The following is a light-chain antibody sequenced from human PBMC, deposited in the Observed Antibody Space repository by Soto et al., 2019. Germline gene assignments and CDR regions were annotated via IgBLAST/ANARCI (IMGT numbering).Light chain of an antibody. J-gene: IGLJ2*01. CDR3: AAWDDSLSVV. V-gene: IGLV1-47*01. CDR1: RTNIGSNH. Sequence: QPVLTQPPSASGTPGQRVTISCSGSRTNIGSNHVYWYQQLPGTAPKLLIYRNNQRPSGVPDRFSGSKSGTSASLAISGLRSEDEADYHCAAWDDSLSVVFGGGTQLTVL. CDR2: RNN.